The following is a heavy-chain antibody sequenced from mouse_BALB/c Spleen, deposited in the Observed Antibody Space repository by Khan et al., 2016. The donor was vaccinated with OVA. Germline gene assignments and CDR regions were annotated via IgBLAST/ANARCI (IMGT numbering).Heavy chain of an antibody. D-gene: IGHD1-1*01. Sequence: DLVKPGASVKLSCKASGYTFTSYWINWIKQRPGQGLEWIGRIAPGSGSTSYTEMFKDKTILTVDTSSSTAYIQLISLSSEDSAVYSCARSNYYGSGLYAMDYWGQGTSVTVSS. V-gene: IGHV1S41*01. J-gene: IGHJ4*01. CDR1: GYTFTSYW. CDR2: IAPGSGST. CDR3: ARSNYYGSGLYAMDY.